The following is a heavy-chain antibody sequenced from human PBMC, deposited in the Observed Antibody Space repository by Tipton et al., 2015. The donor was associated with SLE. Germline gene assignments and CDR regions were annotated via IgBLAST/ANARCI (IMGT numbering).Heavy chain of an antibody. Sequence: TLSLTCTVSGGSISSSRSYWGWIRQPPGKGLEWIGTIDYSGSTDYNPSLKSRVTISVDTSKNQFSLKLRSVTAADTAVYYCARHSGRFGDFFDYWGQGSLVTVSS. J-gene: IGHJ4*02. D-gene: IGHD1-26*01. CDR1: GGSISSSRSY. V-gene: IGHV4-39*01. CDR3: ARHSGRFGDFFDY. CDR2: IDYSGST.